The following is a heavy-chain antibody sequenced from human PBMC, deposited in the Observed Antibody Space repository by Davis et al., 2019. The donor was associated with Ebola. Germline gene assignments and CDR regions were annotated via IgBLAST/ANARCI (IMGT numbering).Heavy chain of an antibody. V-gene: IGHV4-34*01. J-gene: IGHJ4*02. D-gene: IGHD3-16*02. CDR3: ARGRDYIWGSYRYGY. CDR1: AGSFSDYY. Sequence: SETLSLTCAVYAGSFSDYYWNWIRQPPGKGLEWIGEINHSGSTNYNPSLKSRVTISVDTSKNQFSLKLSSVTAADTAVYYCARGRDYIWGSYRYGYWGQGTLVTVSS. CDR2: INHSGST.